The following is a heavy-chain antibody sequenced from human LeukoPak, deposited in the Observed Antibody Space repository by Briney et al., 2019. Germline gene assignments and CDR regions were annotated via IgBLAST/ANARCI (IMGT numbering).Heavy chain of an antibody. CDR3: ARETPRRGETRDGYR. J-gene: IGHJ4*02. V-gene: IGHV3-7*01. CDR2: IKEDGSET. Sequence: PGESLRLSCAASGFIFKKHWMNWVRQVPGKGLECLANIKEDGSETYYADSVKGRFTISRDNPKNLLFLQINSLRVEDTAVYYCARETPRRGETRDGYRWGQGTVVTVSS. CDR1: GFIFKKHW. D-gene: IGHD5-24*01.